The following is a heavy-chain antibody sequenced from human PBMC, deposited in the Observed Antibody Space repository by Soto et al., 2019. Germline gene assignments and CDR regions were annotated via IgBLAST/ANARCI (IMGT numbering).Heavy chain of an antibody. CDR2: IRGSGGST. CDR3: AKSPKEWFLDY. Sequence: GGSLRLSCAASGFTFSSYAMSWVRQAPGKGLEWVSAIRGSGGSTYYAGSVKGRFTISKDNSKNTLYLQMNSLRAEDTAVYYCAKSPKEWFLDYWGQGTLVTVSS. D-gene: IGHD3-3*01. CDR1: GFTFSSYA. J-gene: IGHJ4*02. V-gene: IGHV3-23*01.